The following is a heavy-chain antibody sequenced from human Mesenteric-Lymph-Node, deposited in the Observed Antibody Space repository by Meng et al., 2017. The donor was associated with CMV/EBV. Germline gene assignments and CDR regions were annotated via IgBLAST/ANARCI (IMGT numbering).Heavy chain of an antibody. CDR3: ARVTRLYYFDY. Sequence: WIRQPPGKGLEWIGSIYYSGSTYYNPSLKSRVTISVDTSKNQFSLKLSSVTAADTAVYYCARVTRLYYFDYWGQGTLVTVSS. CDR2: IYYSGST. J-gene: IGHJ4*02. V-gene: IGHV4-39*07.